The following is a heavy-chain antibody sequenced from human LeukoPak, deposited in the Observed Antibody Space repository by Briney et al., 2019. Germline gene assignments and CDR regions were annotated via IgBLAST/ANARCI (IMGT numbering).Heavy chain of an antibody. V-gene: IGHV1-18*01. CDR2: ISAYNGNT. Sequence: ASVKVSCKASGYTFTSYGISWVRQAPGQGLEWMGWISAYNGNTNYAQKLQGRVTMTTDTSTSTAYMELSRLRSDDTAVYYCARDPEITMVRGVIPHWFDPWGQGTLVTVSS. D-gene: IGHD3-10*01. CDR3: ARDPEITMVRGVIPHWFDP. CDR1: GYTFTSYG. J-gene: IGHJ5*02.